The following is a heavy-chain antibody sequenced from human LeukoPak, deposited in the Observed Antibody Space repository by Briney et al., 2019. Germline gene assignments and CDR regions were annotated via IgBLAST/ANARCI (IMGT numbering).Heavy chain of an antibody. CDR1: GGTFSIYA. D-gene: IGHD5-18*01. Sequence: ASVKVSFTASGGTFSIYAISWVRQAPGQGLEWMGWISAYNGNTNYAQKLQGRVTMTTDTSTSTAYMELRSLRSDDTAVYYCARDWDRIQLWPEAFDYWGQGTLVTVSS. V-gene: IGHV1-18*01. CDR3: ARDWDRIQLWPEAFDY. CDR2: ISAYNGNT. J-gene: IGHJ4*02.